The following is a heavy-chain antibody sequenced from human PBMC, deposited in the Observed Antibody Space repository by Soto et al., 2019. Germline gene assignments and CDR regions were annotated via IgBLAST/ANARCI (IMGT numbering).Heavy chain of an antibody. J-gene: IGHJ3*02. CDR1: GYTFTNYW. Sequence: PGESLKISCKGSGYTFTNYWIAWVRQMPGKGLEWMGIIYPGDSNTRYSPSFQGQVTISTDKSISIAYLQWGSLKASDTAMYYCARPRAARTIGAFDIWGQGTMVTVSS. V-gene: IGHV5-51*01. D-gene: IGHD6-6*01. CDR3: ARPRAARTIGAFDI. CDR2: IYPGDSNT.